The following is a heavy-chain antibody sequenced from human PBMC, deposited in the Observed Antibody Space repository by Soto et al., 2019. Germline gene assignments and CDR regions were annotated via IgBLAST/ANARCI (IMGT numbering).Heavy chain of an antibody. V-gene: IGHV4-39*01. CDR3: ASPSKGYYGHGDYYGMDV. CDR2: IYYSGRT. Sequence: PSETLSLTCTVSGDSISSSSYYWAWIRQPPGKGLEWIGNIYYSGRTYYNPSLKSRVTISVDTSKNQFSLKLSSVTAADTAVYYCASPSKGYYGHGDYYGMDVWGQGTTVTVSS. CDR1: GDSISSSSYY. D-gene: IGHD1-26*01. J-gene: IGHJ6*02.